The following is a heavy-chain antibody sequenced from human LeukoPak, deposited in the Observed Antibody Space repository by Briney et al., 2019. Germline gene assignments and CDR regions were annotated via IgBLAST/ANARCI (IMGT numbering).Heavy chain of an antibody. CDR2: INHSGST. V-gene: IGHV4-34*01. J-gene: IGHJ4*02. CDR1: GGSFSGYY. CDR3: ARTPSSGWQSIDY. D-gene: IGHD6-19*01. Sequence: PSETLSLTCAVYGGSFSGYYWSWIRQPPGKGLEWIGEINHSGSTNYNPSHKSRVTISVDTSKTQFSLKLSSVTAPDTAVYYCARTPSSGWQSIDYWGQGTLVTVSS.